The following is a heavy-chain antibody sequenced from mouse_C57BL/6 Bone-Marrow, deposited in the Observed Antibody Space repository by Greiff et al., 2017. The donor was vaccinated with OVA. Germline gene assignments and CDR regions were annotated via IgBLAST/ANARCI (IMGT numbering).Heavy chain of an antibody. Sequence: KESGYSFTGYFMNWVMQSHGKSLEWIGRINPYNGDTFYNQKFKGKATLTVDKSSSTAHMELRSLTSEDSAVYYCARRSLYGSSYWDFYFDYWGQGTTLTVSS. D-gene: IGHD1-1*01. CDR3: ARRSLYGSSYWDFYFDY. CDR1: GYSFTGYF. CDR2: INPYNGDT. J-gene: IGHJ2*01. V-gene: IGHV1-20*01.